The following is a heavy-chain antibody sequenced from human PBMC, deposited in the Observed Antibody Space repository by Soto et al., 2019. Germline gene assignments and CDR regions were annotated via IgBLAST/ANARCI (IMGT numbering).Heavy chain of an antibody. CDR1: GFTFSNAW. CDR2: IKDKSDGGTT. V-gene: IGHV3-15*01. J-gene: IGHJ4*02. Sequence: EVQLVESGGGLVKPGGSLRLSCAASGFTFSNAWMSWVRQAPGKGLEWVGRIKDKSDGGTTDYAVPVKGRFTISRDDSKNTLYLQMNSLKTEDTAVYYCSTMRYCSGGSCPTKYYFDYWGQGTLATVSS. D-gene: IGHD2-15*01. CDR3: STMRYCSGGSCPTKYYFDY.